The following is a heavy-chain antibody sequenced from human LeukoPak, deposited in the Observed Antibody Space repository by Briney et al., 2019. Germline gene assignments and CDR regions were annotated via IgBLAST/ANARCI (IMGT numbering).Heavy chain of an antibody. J-gene: IGHJ3*02. V-gene: IGHV3-23*01. D-gene: IGHD4-17*01. CDR3: AKAIGDYVAFDI. Sequence: PGGSLRLSCASSGFTFSSYAMSWVRQAPGKGLDWVSAISGSGGSTYYADPGKGRSTISRDNSKNTLYLQVNSLRAEDTAVYYCAKAIGDYVAFDIWGQGTMVTVSS. CDR2: ISGSGGST. CDR1: GFTFSSYA.